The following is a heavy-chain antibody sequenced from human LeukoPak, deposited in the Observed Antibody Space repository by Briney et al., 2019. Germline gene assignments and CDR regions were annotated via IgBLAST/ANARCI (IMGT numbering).Heavy chain of an antibody. J-gene: IGHJ4*02. CDR2: ISSSSSYI. D-gene: IGHD6-13*01. V-gene: IGHV3-21*04. Sequence: GGSLRLSCAASGFTFSSYSMNWVRQAPGKGLEWVSSISSSSSYIYYADSVKGRFTISRDNAKNSLYLQMNSLRAEDTAVYYCARGLQLVRDAGLDYWGQGTLVTVSS. CDR1: GFTFSSYS. CDR3: ARGLQLVRDAGLDY.